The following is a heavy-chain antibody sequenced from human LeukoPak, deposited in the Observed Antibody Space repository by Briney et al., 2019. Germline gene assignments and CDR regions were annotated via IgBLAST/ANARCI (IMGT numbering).Heavy chain of an antibody. CDR2: IYHSGST. D-gene: IGHD6-19*01. CDR1: GGSISSGGYS. CDR3: ARSRSGWSLFDS. Sequence: SETLSLTCAVSGGSISSGGYSWSWIRQPPGKGLEWIGYIYHSGSTYYNPSLKSRVTISVDRSKNQFSLKLSSMTAADTAVYYCARSRSGWSLFDSWGQGTLITVSS. J-gene: IGHJ4*02. V-gene: IGHV4-30-2*01.